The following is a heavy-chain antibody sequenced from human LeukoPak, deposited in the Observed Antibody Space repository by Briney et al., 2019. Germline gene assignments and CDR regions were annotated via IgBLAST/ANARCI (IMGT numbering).Heavy chain of an antibody. CDR2: IYYSGST. CDR3: ARDELPQPYGSGSSRAFDY. J-gene: IGHJ4*02. CDR1: GGSISSSSYY. D-gene: IGHD3-10*01. Sequence: SETLSLTYTVSGGSISSSSYYWGWIRQPPGKGLEWIGSIYYSGSTYYNPSLKSRVTISVDTSKNQFSLKLSSVTAADTAVYYCARDELPQPYGSGSSRAFDYWGQGTLVTVSS. V-gene: IGHV4-39*07.